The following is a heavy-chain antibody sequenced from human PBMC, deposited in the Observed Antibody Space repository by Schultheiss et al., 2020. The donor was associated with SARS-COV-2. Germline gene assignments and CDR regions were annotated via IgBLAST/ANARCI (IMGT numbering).Heavy chain of an antibody. CDR3: ARGDLVVAATYFDY. D-gene: IGHD2-15*01. CDR1: GGSISSGDYY. Sequence: SETLSLTCTVSGGSISSGDYYWRWIRQPPGKGLEWIGYIYYSGSTNYNPSLKSRVTISLDKSKNQFSLNLSSVTAADTAVYYCARGDLVVAATYFDYWGQGTLVTVSS. J-gene: IGHJ4*02. V-gene: IGHV4-61*08. CDR2: IYYSGST.